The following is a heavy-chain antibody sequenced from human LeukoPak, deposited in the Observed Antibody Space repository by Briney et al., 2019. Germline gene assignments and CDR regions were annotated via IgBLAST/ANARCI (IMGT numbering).Heavy chain of an antibody. CDR2: ISGSGGST. Sequence: GGSLRLSCAASGFTFSSYAMSWVRQVPGKGLEWVSAISGSGGSTYYADSVKGRFTISRDNSKNTLYLQMNSLRAEDTAVYYCAKLFSGYYYVPIDYWGQGTLVTVSS. CDR3: AKLFSGYYYVPIDY. J-gene: IGHJ4*02. D-gene: IGHD3-22*01. V-gene: IGHV3-23*01. CDR1: GFTFSSYA.